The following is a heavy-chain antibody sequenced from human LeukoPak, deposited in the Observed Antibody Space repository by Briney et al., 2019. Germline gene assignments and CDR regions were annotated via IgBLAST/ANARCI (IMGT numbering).Heavy chain of an antibody. Sequence: SGPTLVKPTQTLTLTCTFSGFSLSTSGVGVGWIRQPPGKALEWLALIYWDDDKRYSPSLKSRLTITKDTSKNQVVLTMTNMDPVDTATYYCAQARRFFDWPYNFDYWGQGTLVTVSS. J-gene: IGHJ4*02. V-gene: IGHV2-5*02. CDR2: IYWDDDK. D-gene: IGHD3-9*01. CDR1: GFSLSTSGVG. CDR3: AQARRFFDWPYNFDY.